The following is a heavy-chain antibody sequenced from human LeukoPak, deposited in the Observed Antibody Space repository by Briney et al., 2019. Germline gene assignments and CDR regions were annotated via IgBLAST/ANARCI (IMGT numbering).Heavy chain of an antibody. D-gene: IGHD3-10*01. CDR3: ARLPFDKTYYYGSGRLRAYMDV. CDR2: IYYSGST. Sequence: SETLSLTCTVSGGSISSSSYYWGWIRQPPGKGLEWIGSIYYSGSTYYNPSLKSRVTISVDTSKNQFSLKLSSVTAADTAVYYCARLPFDKTYYYGSGRLRAYMDVWGKGTTVTVSS. J-gene: IGHJ6*03. CDR1: GGSISSSSYY. V-gene: IGHV4-39*01.